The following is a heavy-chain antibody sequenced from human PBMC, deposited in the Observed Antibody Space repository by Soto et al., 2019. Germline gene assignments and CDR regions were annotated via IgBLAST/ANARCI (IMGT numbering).Heavy chain of an antibody. D-gene: IGHD3-3*01. J-gene: IGHJ6*03. CDR2: ISSDGSST. V-gene: IGHV3-74*01. Sequence: EMQVVESGGGLVQRGGSLRLSCVASGFTFSTSWMTWVRQAPGKGLVWVARISSDGSSTRYADSVKGRFTISRDNAKNTLYLQMDSLRGDDTALYYCARLGVWSGAYSYMDVWGKGTTVTVSS. CDR3: ARLGVWSGAYSYMDV. CDR1: GFTFSTSW.